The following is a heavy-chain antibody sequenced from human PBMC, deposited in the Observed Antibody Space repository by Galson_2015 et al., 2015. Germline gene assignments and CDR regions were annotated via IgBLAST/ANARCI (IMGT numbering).Heavy chain of an antibody. CDR1: GGSISGYY. J-gene: IGHJ4*02. V-gene: IGHV4-59*01. CDR3: ARTVNSGWYEYYFDF. Sequence: ETLSLTCTVSGGSISGYYWSWIRQPPGKGLEWIGYIYYSGSTNYNPSLKSRVTISVDTSKNQFSLKLSSATAADTAVYYCARTVNSGWYEYYFDFWGQGTLVTVSS. D-gene: IGHD6-19*01. CDR2: IYYSGST.